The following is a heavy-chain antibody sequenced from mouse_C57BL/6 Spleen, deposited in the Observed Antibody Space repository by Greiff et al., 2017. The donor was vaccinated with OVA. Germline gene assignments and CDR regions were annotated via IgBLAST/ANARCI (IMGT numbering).Heavy chain of an antibody. CDR2: IRLKSDNYAT. J-gene: IGHJ2*01. CDR3: TADPLFDY. CDR1: GFTFSNYW. V-gene: IGHV6-3*01. Sequence: EVQGVESGGGLVQPGGSMKLSCVASGFTFSNYWMNWVRQSPEKGLEWVAQIRLKSDNYATHYAESVKGRFTISRDDSKSSVYLQMNNLRAEDTGIYYCTADPLFDYWGQGTTLTVSS.